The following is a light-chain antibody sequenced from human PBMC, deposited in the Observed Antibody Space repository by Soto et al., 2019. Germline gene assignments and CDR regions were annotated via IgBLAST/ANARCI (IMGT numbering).Light chain of an antibody. V-gene: IGKV3-15*01. CDR2: GAS. Sequence: EVVMTQSPATLSLSPGERATLSCRASQSVSSNLAWYQCKRGQAPRLLIYGASTRATGIPARFSGSGSGTEFTITISILPSEDFAVYYCQQYDNWLTFGGGTKVEIK. J-gene: IGKJ4*01. CDR3: QQYDNWLT. CDR1: QSVSSN.